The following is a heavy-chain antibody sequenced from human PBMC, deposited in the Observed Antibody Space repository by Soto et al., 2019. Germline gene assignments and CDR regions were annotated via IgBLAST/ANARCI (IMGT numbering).Heavy chain of an antibody. CDR3: ARDIRYSNYKGRDFYFDY. CDR1: GFTFSSYG. D-gene: IGHD4-4*01. CDR2: IWYDGSNK. V-gene: IGHV3-33*01. J-gene: IGHJ4*02. Sequence: GGSLRLSCAASGFTFSSYGMHWVRQAPGKGLEWVAVIWYDGSNKYYADSVKGRFTISRDNSKNTLYLQMNSLRAEDTAVYYCARDIRYSNYKGRDFYFDYWGQGTLVTVSS.